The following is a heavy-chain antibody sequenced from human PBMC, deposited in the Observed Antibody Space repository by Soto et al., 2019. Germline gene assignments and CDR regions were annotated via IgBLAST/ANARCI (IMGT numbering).Heavy chain of an antibody. V-gene: IGHV3-30*03. J-gene: IGHJ3*02. CDR2: ISYDGRNK. CDR3: TVLEGAFDI. CDR1: GFTFSTYG. D-gene: IGHD3-16*01. Sequence: PGGSLRLSCGASGFTFSTYGMHWVRQAPGKGLEWVAVISYDGRNKYSADSVKGRFAISRDNSKNTLYLQMNSLRAEDTAVYYCTVLEGAFDIWGQGTMVTVSS.